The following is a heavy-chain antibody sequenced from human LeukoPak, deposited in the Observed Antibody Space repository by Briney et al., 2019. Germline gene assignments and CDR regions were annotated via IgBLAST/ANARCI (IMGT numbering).Heavy chain of an antibody. CDR2: IRYDGSNK. CDR1: GFTFSSYG. D-gene: IGHD3-22*01. V-gene: IGHV3-30*02. J-gene: IGHJ4*02. Sequence: GGSLRLSCAASGFTFSSYGMHWVRQAPGKGLEWVAFIRYDGSNKYYADSVKGRFTISRDNSKNTLYLQLNSLKTEDTAVYFCTTFRTARNYDINGYYCSWGQGTLVTVSS. CDR3: TTFRTARNYDINGYYCS.